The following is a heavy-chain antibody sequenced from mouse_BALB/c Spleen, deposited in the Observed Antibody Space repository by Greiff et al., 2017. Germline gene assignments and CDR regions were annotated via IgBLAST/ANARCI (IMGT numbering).Heavy chain of an antibody. Sequence: VKLMESGAELMKPGASVKISCKATGYSFSSYWIEWVKQRPGHGLEWIGEILPGSGSTNYNEKFKGKATFTADTSSNTAYMQLSSLTSEDSAVYDCARTHDARGFAYWGQGTLVTVAA. CDR1: GYSFSSYW. CDR2: ILPGSGST. V-gene: IGHV1-9*01. D-gene: IGHD2-3*01. J-gene: IGHJ3*01. CDR3: ARTHDARGFAY.